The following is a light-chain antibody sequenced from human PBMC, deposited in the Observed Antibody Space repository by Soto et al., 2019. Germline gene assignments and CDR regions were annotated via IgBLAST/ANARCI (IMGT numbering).Light chain of an antibody. CDR1: SSDIGGYNY. CDR2: EVS. J-gene: IGLJ3*02. CDR3: IAHTTSNTQV. Sequence: QSALTQPASVSGSTGQSITISCTGTSSDIGGYNYVSWYQQHPGNPPKLMIYEVSNRPSGVSNRFSGSKSGNTASLTISGLQAEDEAYYYWIAHTTSNTQVFGGGTKLTVL. V-gene: IGLV2-14*01.